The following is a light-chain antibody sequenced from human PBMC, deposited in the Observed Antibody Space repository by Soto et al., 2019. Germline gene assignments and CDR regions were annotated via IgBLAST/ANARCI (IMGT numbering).Light chain of an antibody. CDR3: QQYGRSPLLYT. CDR2: GAS. V-gene: IGKV3-20*01. Sequence: EIVLTQSPGTLSLSPGEGATLSCRASQSVTSNYLAWYQQKPGQAPRLLIYGASTRAAGVPDRFSGSGSGTDFTLTITRLEPEDFAVYYCQQYGRSPLLYTFGQGTMLGVK. CDR1: QSVTSNY. J-gene: IGKJ2*01.